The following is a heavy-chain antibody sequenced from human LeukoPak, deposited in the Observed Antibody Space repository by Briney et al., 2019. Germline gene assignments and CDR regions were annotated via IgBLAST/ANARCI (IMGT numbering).Heavy chain of an antibody. CDR1: GGSFSGYY. CDR3: ARGQYSYALDY. Sequence: SETLSLTCAVYGGSFSGYYWSWIRQPPGKGLEWIGEINHSGSTNYNPSLKSRVTISVETSKNQFSLKLSSVTAADTAVYYCARGQYSYALDYWGQGTLVTVSS. V-gene: IGHV4-34*01. D-gene: IGHD5-18*01. CDR2: INHSGST. J-gene: IGHJ4*02.